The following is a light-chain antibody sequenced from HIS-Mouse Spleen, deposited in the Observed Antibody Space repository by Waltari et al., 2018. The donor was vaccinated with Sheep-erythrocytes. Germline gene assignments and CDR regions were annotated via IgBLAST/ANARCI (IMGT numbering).Light chain of an antibody. V-gene: IGLV1-44*01. Sequence: QSVLTQPPSASGTPGQRVTISCSGSSSNIGSNTVNWYQQLPGTAPKLLIYSNTQRTSGVPDRFSGSTSGTSASLAISGLQSEDEAYYYCAAWDGSLNGVVFGGGTKLTVL. CDR2: SNT. CDR1: SSNIGSNT. J-gene: IGLJ2*01. CDR3: AAWDGSLNGVV.